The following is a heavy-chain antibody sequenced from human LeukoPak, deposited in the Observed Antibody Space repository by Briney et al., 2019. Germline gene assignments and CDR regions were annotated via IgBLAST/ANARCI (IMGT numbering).Heavy chain of an antibody. CDR1: GGSFSGYY. D-gene: IGHD3-22*01. V-gene: IGHV4-34*01. CDR3: ARGGYYYDSSPRTQYYFDY. J-gene: IGHJ4*02. CDR2: INHSGST. Sequence: SETLSLTCAVYGGSFSGYYWSWIRQPPGKGLEWIGEINHSGSTNYNPSLKSRVTISVDTSKNQFSLKLSSVTAADTAVYYCARGGYYYDSSPRTQYYFDYWGQGTLVTVSS.